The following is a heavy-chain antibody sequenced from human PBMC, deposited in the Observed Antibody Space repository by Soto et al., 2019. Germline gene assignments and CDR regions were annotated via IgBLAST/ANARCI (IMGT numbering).Heavy chain of an antibody. CDR3: AKDRFHLGLGGGAFDI. Sequence: GGSLRLSCAASGCTFISYAMSWVRQAPGKGLEWVSAISGSGGSTYYADSVKGRFTISRDNSKNTLYLQMNSLRAEDTAVYYCAKDRFHLGLGGGAFDIWGQGTMVTVSS. J-gene: IGHJ3*02. D-gene: IGHD3-10*01. CDR1: GCTFISYA. V-gene: IGHV3-23*01. CDR2: ISGSGGST.